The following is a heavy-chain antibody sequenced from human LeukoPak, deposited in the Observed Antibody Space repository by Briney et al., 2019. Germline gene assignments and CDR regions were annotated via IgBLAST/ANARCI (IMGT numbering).Heavy chain of an antibody. Sequence: GGSLRLSCAASGFTFSNYGMHWVRQAPGKGLEWVAIIWYDGSNKYYADSVKGRFTISRDNSKNTLYLQMNSLRAEDTAIYYCATVRGSSGTYYIDYWGQGTLVTVSS. D-gene: IGHD3-10*01. CDR3: ATVRGSSGTYYIDY. CDR2: IWYDGSNK. V-gene: IGHV3-33*01. J-gene: IGHJ4*02. CDR1: GFTFSNYG.